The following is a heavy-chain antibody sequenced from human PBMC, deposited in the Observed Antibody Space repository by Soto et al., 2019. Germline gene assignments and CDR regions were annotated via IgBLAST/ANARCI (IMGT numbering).Heavy chain of an antibody. J-gene: IGHJ6*02. CDR1: GFTFTSYA. D-gene: IGHD6-19*01. CDR2: ISGSGGST. V-gene: IGHV3-23*01. Sequence: GSLRLSCAASGFTFTSYAMSWVRQAPGKGLEWVSAISGSGGSTYYADSVKGRFTISRDNSKNTLYLQMNSLRAEDTAVYYCAKAAWLADYYYGMDVWGQGTTVTVSS. CDR3: AKAAWLADYYYGMDV.